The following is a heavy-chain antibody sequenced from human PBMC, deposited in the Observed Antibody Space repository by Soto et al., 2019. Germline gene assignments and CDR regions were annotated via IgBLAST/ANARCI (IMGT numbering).Heavy chain of an antibody. V-gene: IGHV3-30*18. D-gene: IGHD6-19*01. Sequence: QVQLVESGGGVVQPGRSLRLSCAASGFTFSSYGMHWVRQAPGKGLERVAVISYDGSNKYYADSVKGRFTIARDNSKNTLFLHMSSLRAEDTAVYYCVKDGSSGWPYYYGLDVWGQGTSVTVSS. CDR1: GFTFSSYG. J-gene: IGHJ6*02. CDR3: VKDGSSGWPYYYGLDV. CDR2: ISYDGSNK.